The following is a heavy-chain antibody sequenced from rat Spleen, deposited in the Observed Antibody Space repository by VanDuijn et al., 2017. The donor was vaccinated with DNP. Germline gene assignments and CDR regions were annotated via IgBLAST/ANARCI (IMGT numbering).Heavy chain of an antibody. J-gene: IGHJ3*01. CDR1: GFIFSNYW. D-gene: IGHD1-7*01. CDR3: TRVVRDMTFAY. Sequence: EVQLVESGGGPAQPGRSLKLSCVASGFIFSNYWMTWIRQAPGKGLEWVASITNTGDGSYYSDSVKGRFSISRDNAKSTLYLQMNSLRSEDTATYYCTRVVRDMTFAYWGQGTLVTVSS. V-gene: IGHV5-31*01. CDR2: ITNTGDGS.